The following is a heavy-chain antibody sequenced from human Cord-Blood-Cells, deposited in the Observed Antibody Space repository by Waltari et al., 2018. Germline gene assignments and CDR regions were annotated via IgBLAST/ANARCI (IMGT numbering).Heavy chain of an antibody. Sequence: QVQLQQWGAGLLTPSETLSLTCAVYGGSFSGYYWSWIRQPPGRGLEWIGEINHSGSTNHNPSLKSRVTISVDTSKTQFSLKLSSVTAADTAVYYCARAIGSSGWYFHYWRQGTRVTVSS. CDR3: ARAIGSSGWYFHY. V-gene: IGHV4-34*01. D-gene: IGHD6-19*01. CDR2: INHSGST. CDR1: GGSFSGYY. J-gene: IGHJ4*02.